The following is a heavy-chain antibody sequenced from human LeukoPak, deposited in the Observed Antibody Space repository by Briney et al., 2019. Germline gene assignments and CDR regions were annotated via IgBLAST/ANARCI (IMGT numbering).Heavy chain of an antibody. Sequence: PGGSLRLSCAASGFTFSSYAMSWVRQAPGKGLEWVSAISGSGGSTYYADSVKGRFTISRDNSKNTLYLQMNSLRAEGTAVYYCAKGGQWLRFFDYWGQGTLVTVSS. CDR1: GFTFSSYA. CDR2: ISGSGGST. D-gene: IGHD5-12*01. J-gene: IGHJ4*02. CDR3: AKGGQWLRFFDY. V-gene: IGHV3-23*01.